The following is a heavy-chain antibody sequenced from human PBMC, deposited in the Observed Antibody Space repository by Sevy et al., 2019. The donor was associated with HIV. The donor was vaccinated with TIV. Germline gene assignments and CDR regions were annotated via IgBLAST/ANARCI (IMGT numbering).Heavy chain of an antibody. D-gene: IGHD6-13*01. CDR3: ARDRVQAAGHFDH. J-gene: IGHJ4*02. Sequence: SETLSLTCTVSGGSISRSYWSWIRQPPGKGLEWIADIYSTGSTNYNPSLKSRVIMSIDTSKNQFSLKLTSVTAADTATYYCARDRVQAAGHFDHWGQGTLVTVSS. V-gene: IGHV4-59*01. CDR1: GGSISRSY. CDR2: IYSTGST.